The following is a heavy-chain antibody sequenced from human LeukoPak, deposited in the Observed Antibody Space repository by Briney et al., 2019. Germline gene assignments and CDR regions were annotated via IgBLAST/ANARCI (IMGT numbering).Heavy chain of an antibody. D-gene: IGHD2-2*01. CDR1: GGSISSYY. Sequence: SETLSLTCTVSGGSISSYYWSWIRQPAGKGLEWIGRIYTSGSTNYNPSLKSRVTMSVDTSKNQFSLKLSSVTAADTAVYYCARGEYCSSTSCLPGLYYFDYWGQGTLVTVSS. V-gene: IGHV4-4*07. CDR3: ARGEYCSSTSCLPGLYYFDY. CDR2: IYTSGST. J-gene: IGHJ4*02.